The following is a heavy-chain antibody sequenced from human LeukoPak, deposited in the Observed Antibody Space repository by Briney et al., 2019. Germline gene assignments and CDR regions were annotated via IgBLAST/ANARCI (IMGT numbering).Heavy chain of an antibody. J-gene: IGHJ4*02. CDR1: GFTVSSNY. CDR2: IYSGGST. V-gene: IGHV3-53*01. Sequence: GGSLRLSCAASGFTVSSNYMSWVRQAPGKGLEWVSVIYSGGSTYYADSVKGRFTISRDNSKNTLYLQMNSLRAEDTAVYYCARDRGSWYGGGYFDYWGQGTLVTVSS. D-gene: IGHD6-13*01. CDR3: ARDRGSWYGGGYFDY.